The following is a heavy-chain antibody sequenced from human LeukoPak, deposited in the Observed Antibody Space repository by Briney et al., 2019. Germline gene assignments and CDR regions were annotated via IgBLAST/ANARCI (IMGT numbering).Heavy chain of an antibody. CDR1: GFTFSNHG. V-gene: IGHV3-21*01. CDR2: ISGSGGST. J-gene: IGHJ5*02. CDR3: ARVSLGTGYYPGVEDS. D-gene: IGHD3-22*01. Sequence: GGSLRLSCAASGFTFSNHGMSWVRQAPGKGLEWVSTISGSGGSTYYADSVKGRFTISRDNAKNSLYLQMNSLRAEDTAMFYCARVSLGTGYYPGVEDSWGQGTLVTVSS.